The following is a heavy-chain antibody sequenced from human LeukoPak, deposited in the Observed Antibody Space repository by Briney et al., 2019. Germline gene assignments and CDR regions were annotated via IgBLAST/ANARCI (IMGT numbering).Heavy chain of an antibody. CDR3: ARDQIWFDP. CDR1: GYTFTSYE. Sequence: ASVKAYCKAPGYTFTSYELGWVRQPPAQELEWMGWINAYNGNTNYAQKLQGRVTMTTDISTSTAYMELRRLRSDYTAVYYCARDQIWFDPWGQGTLVTVSS. V-gene: IGHV1-18*01. J-gene: IGHJ5*02. CDR2: INAYNGNT.